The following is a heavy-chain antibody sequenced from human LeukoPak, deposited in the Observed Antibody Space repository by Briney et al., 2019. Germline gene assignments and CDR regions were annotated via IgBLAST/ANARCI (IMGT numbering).Heavy chain of an antibody. J-gene: IGHJ4*02. D-gene: IGHD6-6*01. V-gene: IGHV3-23*01. CDR2: ISGSGETT. Sequence: GGSLRLSCAASGFTFSTYGMNWVRQAPGKGLEWVSGISGSGETTYSADSVKGRFTISRDNSKKPLYLQMNSLRAEDTAVYHCEKTLRSMWQKFFDYGGRETLVTVSS. CDR1: GFTFSTYG. CDR3: EKTLRSMWQKFFDY.